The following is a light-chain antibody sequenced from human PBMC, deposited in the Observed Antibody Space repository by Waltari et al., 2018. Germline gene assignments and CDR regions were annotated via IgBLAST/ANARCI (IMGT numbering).Light chain of an antibody. J-gene: IGLJ3*02. CDR1: ASNIRGTL. Sequence: QSVLTQPPSASGTPGQSVTISCSGCASNIRGTLVNWYQPPPGKAPKLLIHRSDLPASGVPDRFSGSKSGTSASLAITGLQSEDEDDYFCASWDDSLNGHWVFGGGTKVTVL. CDR3: ASWDDSLNGHWV. CDR2: RSD. V-gene: IGLV1-44*01.